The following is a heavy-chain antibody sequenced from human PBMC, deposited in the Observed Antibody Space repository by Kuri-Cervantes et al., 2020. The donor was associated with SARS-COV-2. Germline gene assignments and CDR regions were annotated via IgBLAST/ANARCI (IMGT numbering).Heavy chain of an antibody. CDR3: AREANGYCSSTSCLPDY. V-gene: IGHV1-18*01. Sequence: ASVKVSCKASGGTFSSYAISWVRQAPGQGLEWVGWISAYNGNTNYAQKLQGRVTMTTDTSTSTAYMELRSLRSDDTAVYYCAREANGYCSSTSCLPDYWGQGTLVTVSS. J-gene: IGHJ4*02. CDR1: GGTFSSYA. D-gene: IGHD2-2*01. CDR2: ISAYNGNT.